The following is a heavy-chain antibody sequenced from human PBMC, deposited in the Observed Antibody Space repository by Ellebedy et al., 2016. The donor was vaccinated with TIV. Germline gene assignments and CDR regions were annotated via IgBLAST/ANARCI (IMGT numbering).Heavy chain of an antibody. J-gene: IGHJ6*02. CDR3: GREMVPPGPDDYFYGMDV. Sequence: GGSLRLSCAASGFTFISYGMHWVRRAPGKGLEWVAVAWYNGDYKRIADSVKGRFTISSDNSNSTVSLQMHSLRVEDTAVYYCGREMVPPGPDDYFYGMDVWGQGTTVTVSS. CDR2: AWYNGDYK. D-gene: IGHD2-8*01. V-gene: IGHV3-33*01. CDR1: GFTFISYG.